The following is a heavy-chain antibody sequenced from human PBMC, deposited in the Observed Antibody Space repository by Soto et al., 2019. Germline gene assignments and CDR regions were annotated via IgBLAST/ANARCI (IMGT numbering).Heavy chain of an antibody. Sequence: SETLSLTCTVSGCSISSTRYYWGWIRQPPGKGLEWIGSIYYSGSTHYNPSLKSRATISVDTSKNQFSLKLSSVTAADTAVYYCARVGVDFYYYYGMDVWGQGTTVTVSS. CDR3: ARVGVDFYYYYGMDV. D-gene: IGHD3-3*01. V-gene: IGHV4-39*01. CDR1: GCSISSTRYY. J-gene: IGHJ6*02. CDR2: IYYSGST.